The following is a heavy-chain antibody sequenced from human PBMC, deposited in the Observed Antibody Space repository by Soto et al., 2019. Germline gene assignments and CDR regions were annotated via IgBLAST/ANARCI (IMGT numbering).Heavy chain of an antibody. CDR3: ARQTESFSLIVVVTLDH. D-gene: IGHD3-22*01. CDR1: GGSISSSSYY. Sequence: QLQLQESGPGLVKPSETLSLTCTVSGGSISSSSYYWGWIRQPPGKGLEWIGSIFYSGSTYYNPSLASRVTISVDTSKNQFSLKLRSVTAADTAVYYCARQTESFSLIVVVTLDHWGQGALVTVSS. CDR2: IFYSGST. V-gene: IGHV4-39*01. J-gene: IGHJ4*02.